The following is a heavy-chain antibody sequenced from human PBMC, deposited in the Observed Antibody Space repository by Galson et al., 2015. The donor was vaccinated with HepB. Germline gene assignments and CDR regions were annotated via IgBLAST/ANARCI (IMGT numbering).Heavy chain of an antibody. D-gene: IGHD3-10*01. CDR2: INPSGGST. CDR1: GYTFTSYY. Sequence: SVKVSCKASGYTFTSYYMHWVRQAPGQGLEWMGIINPSGGSTSYAQKFQGRVTMTRDTSTSTVYMELSSLRSEDTAVYYCARDGGLWLGEPLYYFDYWGQGTLVTVSS. V-gene: IGHV1-46*01. J-gene: IGHJ4*02. CDR3: ARDGGLWLGEPLYYFDY.